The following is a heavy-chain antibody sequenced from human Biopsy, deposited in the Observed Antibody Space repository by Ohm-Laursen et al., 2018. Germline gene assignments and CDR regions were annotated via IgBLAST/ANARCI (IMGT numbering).Heavy chain of an antibody. D-gene: IGHD6-19*01. CDR2: IITVSETA. V-gene: IGHV1-69*01. Sequence: SSVKVSCKASGGAFTNYAINWVRQAPGHGLGWMGGIITVSETAGYAERFQGRVTITADVTTTTAYMDLSGLRSEDTVVYYCVAYPSSGFFENNDDFAMDVWGQGTTVIVSS. J-gene: IGHJ6*02. CDR3: VAYPSSGFFENNDDFAMDV. CDR1: GGAFTNYA.